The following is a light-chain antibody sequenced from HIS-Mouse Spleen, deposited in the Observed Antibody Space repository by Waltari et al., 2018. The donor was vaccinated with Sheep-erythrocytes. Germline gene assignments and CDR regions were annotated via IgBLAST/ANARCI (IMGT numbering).Light chain of an antibody. CDR2: DVS. J-gene: IGLJ1*01. V-gene: IGLV2-11*01. CDR3: CSYAGSYNHV. Sequence: QSALTQPRSVSGSPGQSVTISCTGTSSDVGGYNYVSWYQQHPGKAPKLMIYDVSKRPSGVPDRFSGSKSCNTASLTISGLQAEDEADYYCCSYAGSYNHVFATGTKVTVL. CDR1: SSDVGGYNY.